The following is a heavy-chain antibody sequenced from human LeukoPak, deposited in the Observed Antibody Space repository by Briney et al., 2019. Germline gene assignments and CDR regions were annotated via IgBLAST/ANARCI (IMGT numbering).Heavy chain of an antibody. CDR1: GFTVSSNY. Sequence: PGGSLRLSCAASGFTVSSNYMSWVRQAPGKGLEWVSYISSSSSTIYYADSVKGRFTISRDNAKNSLYLQMNSLRAEDTAVYYCARTHYFDYWGQGTLVTVSS. CDR3: ARTHYFDY. J-gene: IGHJ4*02. CDR2: ISSSSSTI. V-gene: IGHV3-48*01.